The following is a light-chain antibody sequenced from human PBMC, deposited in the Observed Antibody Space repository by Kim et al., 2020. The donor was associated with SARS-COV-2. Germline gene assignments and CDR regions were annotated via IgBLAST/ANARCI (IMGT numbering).Light chain of an antibody. CDR2: AAS. CDR1: QSISSY. J-gene: IGKJ1*01. CDR3: QQSYSTPWT. V-gene: IGKV1-39*01. Sequence: ASVGDRVTITCRTIQSISSYLNWYQQKPGKAPKLLMYAASSLQSGVPSRFSGGGSGTDFTLTISSLQPEDFATYYCQQSYSTPWTFGQGTKVDIK.